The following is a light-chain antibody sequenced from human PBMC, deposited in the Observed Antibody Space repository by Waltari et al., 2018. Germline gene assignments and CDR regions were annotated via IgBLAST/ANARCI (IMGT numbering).Light chain of an antibody. CDR2: GVS. V-gene: IGKV3-20*01. J-gene: IGKJ1*01. Sequence: ENVLTQSPDTLSLSPGERATLSCRASQTVSKDYLSWYQQKPGQPPRLLIYGVSNRATGIPDRFSGSGSGTDFTLTINRLEPEDFAVYYCQQYVSFWTFGQGTKVEIK. CDR3: QQYVSFWT. CDR1: QTVSKDY.